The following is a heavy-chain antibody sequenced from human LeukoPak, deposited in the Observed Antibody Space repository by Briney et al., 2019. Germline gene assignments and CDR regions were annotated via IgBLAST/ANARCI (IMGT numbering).Heavy chain of an antibody. J-gene: IGHJ5*02. D-gene: IGHD4-17*01. V-gene: IGHV4-38-2*02. CDR1: GYSISSGYY. CDR2: IYHSGRT. CDR3: ARNLDYGEIEAFDP. Sequence: SETLSLTCTVSGYSISSGYYWGWIRQPPGKGLEWIGSIYHSGRTFYNPPLKSRVTISVDTSKNQFSLKLISVTAADTAVYYCARNLDYGEIEAFDPWGQGTLVTVSS.